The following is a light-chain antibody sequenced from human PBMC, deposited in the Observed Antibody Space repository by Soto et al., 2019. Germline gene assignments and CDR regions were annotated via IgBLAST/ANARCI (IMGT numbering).Light chain of an antibody. CDR1: QSVTTC. V-gene: IGKV3-11*01. CDR2: DSS. CDR3: QQRVNRVT. Sequence: EIVLTQSPATLSLSPGERASLSCRASQSVTTCLAWYQQKPGQAPRLLIYDSSNRATGIPARFSGSGSGTDFTLTISSLESEDFAVYYCQQRVNRVTFGGGTKVDIK. J-gene: IGKJ4*01.